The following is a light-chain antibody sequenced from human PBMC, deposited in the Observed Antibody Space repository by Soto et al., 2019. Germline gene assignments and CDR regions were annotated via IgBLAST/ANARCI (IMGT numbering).Light chain of an antibody. CDR1: SSDVGDYNY. CDR3: SSYTSTNTGVV. J-gene: IGLJ2*01. Sequence: QSALTQPASVSGSPGQSITISCTGTSSDVGDYNYVSWYQQHPGKAPTLMIYDVSNRPSGLSNRFSGSKSGNTASLTISGLQAEDEADYYCSSYTSTNTGVVFGGGTKVTVL. CDR2: DVS. V-gene: IGLV2-14*01.